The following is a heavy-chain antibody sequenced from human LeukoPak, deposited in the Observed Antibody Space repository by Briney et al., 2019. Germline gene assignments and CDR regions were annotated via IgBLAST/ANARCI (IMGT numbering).Heavy chain of an antibody. CDR1: GGSFSGYY. V-gene: IGHV4-34*01. CDR2: INHSGST. J-gene: IGHJ4*02. D-gene: IGHD6-13*01. CDR3: ARSDIAAAGAPFDY. Sequence: SETLSLTCAVYGGSFSGYYWSWIRQPPGKGLEWIGEINHSGSTNYNPSLKSRVTISVDTSKNQFSLKLSSVTAADTAVYYCARSDIAAAGAPFDYWGQGTLVTASS.